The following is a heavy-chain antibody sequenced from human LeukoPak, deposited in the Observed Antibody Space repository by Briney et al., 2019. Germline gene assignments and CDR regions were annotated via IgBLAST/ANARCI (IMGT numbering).Heavy chain of an antibody. CDR2: IYYSGST. D-gene: IGHD3-3*01. J-gene: IGHJ4*02. CDR1: GGSISSSSYY. CDR3: ARQESYYDFWSGYPYYFDY. Sequence: SETLSLTCTVSGGSISSSSYYWGWIRQPPGKGLEWIGSIYYSGSTYYNPSLKSRVTISVDTSKNQFSLKLSSVTAADTAVYHCARQESYYDFWSGYPYYFDYWGQGTLVTVSS. V-gene: IGHV4-39*01.